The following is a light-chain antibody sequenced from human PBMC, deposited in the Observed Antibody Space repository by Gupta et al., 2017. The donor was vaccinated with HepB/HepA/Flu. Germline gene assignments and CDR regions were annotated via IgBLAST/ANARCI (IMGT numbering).Light chain of an antibody. CDR3: QQYDDYPLT. Sequence: DIQMTQSPATLSASVGDRVTITCRASQNISICLAWYQQKPGKAPKLLIYRASSLESGVPSRFSGSGSGTEFTLSISSVQPDDFATYYCQQYDDYPLTFGGGTKVEMK. J-gene: IGKJ4*01. CDR2: RAS. V-gene: IGKV1-5*03. CDR1: QNISIC.